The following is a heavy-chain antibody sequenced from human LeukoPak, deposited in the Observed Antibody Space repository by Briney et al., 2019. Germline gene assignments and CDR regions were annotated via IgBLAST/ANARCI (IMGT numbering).Heavy chain of an antibody. Sequence: PGRSLRLSCAASGFTFSSYEMNWVRQAPGKGLEWVSYISSSGSTIYYADSVKGRFTISRDNAKNSLYLQMNSLRAEDTAVYYCARVATYYYDSSGYLGYFDYWGQGTLVTVSS. CDR1: GFTFSSYE. CDR2: ISSSGSTI. J-gene: IGHJ4*02. V-gene: IGHV3-48*03. D-gene: IGHD3-22*01. CDR3: ARVATYYYDSSGYLGYFDY.